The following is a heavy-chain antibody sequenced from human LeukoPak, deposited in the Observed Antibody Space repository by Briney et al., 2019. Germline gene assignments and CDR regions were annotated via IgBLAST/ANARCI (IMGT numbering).Heavy chain of an antibody. CDR2: IKYDGSGK. Sequence: GGSLRLSCAASGFTFSGFWMSWVRQAPTKGLEWVANIKYDGSGKRYVDSVKGRFTVSRDNANNSLYLQMNSLRAEDTAVYYCVRGGGSFDSWGQGTLVTVSS. V-gene: IGHV3-7*04. J-gene: IGHJ4*02. CDR3: VRGGGSFDS. CDR1: GFTFSGFW. D-gene: IGHD3-16*01.